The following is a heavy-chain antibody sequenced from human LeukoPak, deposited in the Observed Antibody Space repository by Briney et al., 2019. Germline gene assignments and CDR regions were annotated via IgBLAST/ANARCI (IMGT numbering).Heavy chain of an antibody. CDR3: ARVGGVYYDFWSGYYAFDI. Sequence: SETLSLTCTVSGVSISSYYWSWIRQPPGKGLEWIGYIYYSGSTNYNPSLKSRVTISVDTSKNQFSLKLSSVTAADTAVYYCARVGGVYYDFWSGYYAFDIWGQGTMVTVSS. D-gene: IGHD3-3*01. CDR1: GVSISSYY. J-gene: IGHJ3*02. V-gene: IGHV4-59*01. CDR2: IYYSGST.